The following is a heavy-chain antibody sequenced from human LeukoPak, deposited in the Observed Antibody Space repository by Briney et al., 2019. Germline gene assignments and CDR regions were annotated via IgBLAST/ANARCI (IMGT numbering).Heavy chain of an antibody. J-gene: IGHJ4*02. CDR3: AKHVGYSYGYYFDY. V-gene: IGHV3-23*01. CDR1: GLTFSSYA. Sequence: PGGSLRLSCAASGLTFSSYAMSWVRQAPGKGLEWVSGISGSGGSTDYADSVKGRFTISRDNSKNTLYLQMNSLRAEDTAVHYCAKHVGYSYGYYFDYWGQGTLVTVSS. D-gene: IGHD5-18*01. CDR2: ISGSGGST.